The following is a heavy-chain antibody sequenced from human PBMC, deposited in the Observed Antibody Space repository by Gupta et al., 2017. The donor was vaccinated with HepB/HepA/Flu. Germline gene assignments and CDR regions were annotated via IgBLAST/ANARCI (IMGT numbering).Heavy chain of an antibody. Sequence: WSWIRQHPGKGLEWIGYIYYSGSTYYNPSLKSRVTISVDTSKNQFSLKLSSVTAADTAVYYCARDGPSGDCSSTSCPPKTYYYYGMDVWGQGTTVTVSS. V-gene: IGHV4-31*02. J-gene: IGHJ6*02. CDR3: ARDGPSGDCSSTSCPPKTYYYYGMDV. CDR2: IYYSGST. D-gene: IGHD2-2*01.